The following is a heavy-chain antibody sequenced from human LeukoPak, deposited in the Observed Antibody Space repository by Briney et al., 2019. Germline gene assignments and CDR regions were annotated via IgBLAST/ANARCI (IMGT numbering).Heavy chain of an antibody. CDR1: GGSFSGYY. D-gene: IGHD2-2*01. CDR2: INHSGST. CDR3: ARELLYCSSTSCSHYYYYYMDV. J-gene: IGHJ6*03. Sequence: PSETLSLTCAVYGGSFSGYYWSWIHQPPGKGLEWIGEINHSGSTNYNPSLKSRVTISVDTSKNQFSLKLSSVTAADTAVYYCARELLYCSSTSCSHYYYYYMDVWGKGTTVTVSS. V-gene: IGHV4-34*01.